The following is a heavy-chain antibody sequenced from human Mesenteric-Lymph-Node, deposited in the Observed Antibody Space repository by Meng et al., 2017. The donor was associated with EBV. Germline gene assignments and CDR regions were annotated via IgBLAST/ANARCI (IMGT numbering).Heavy chain of an antibody. CDR1: GGSVSSGGYS. Sequence: QLKGSGHGLVKPSQTPSLTCAVSGGSVSSGGYSWSWIRQPPGKGLEWIGYIYHFGSPNYNPSLKSRVTISVDRSKNQFSLNLTSMTAADTAVYYCARRGIAEGFDFWGQGTLVTVSS. CDR3: ARRGIAEGFDF. V-gene: IGHV4-30-2*01. CDR2: IYHFGSP. J-gene: IGHJ4*02.